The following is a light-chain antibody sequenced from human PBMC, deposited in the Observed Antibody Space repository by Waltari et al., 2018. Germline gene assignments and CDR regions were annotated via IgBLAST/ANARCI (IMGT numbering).Light chain of an antibody. J-gene: IGKJ2*01. CDR3: QQANSFPHT. CDR1: QGISSW. Sequence: DIQITQSPSSVSASVGDRVTITCRASQGISSWLAWYQRKPGKAPKLLIYAASSLQSGVPSRFSGSGSGTDFTLTISSLQPEDFATYYCQQANSFPHTFGQGTKLEIK. V-gene: IGKV1D-12*01. CDR2: AAS.